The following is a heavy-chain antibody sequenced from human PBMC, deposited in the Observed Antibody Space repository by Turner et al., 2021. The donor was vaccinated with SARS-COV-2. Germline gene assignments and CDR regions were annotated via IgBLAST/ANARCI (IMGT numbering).Heavy chain of an antibody. V-gene: IGHV4-39*01. J-gene: IGHJ5*02. Sequence: QLLLQESGPGLVKPSETLSLTCTVSGGSISRSTNYWGWIRQPPGKGLEWIGSFYYSESTYYNPSLKSRVTISVDASKNQLSLRLSSVTAADTAVYYCATQVYYYGSGSHNWFDPWGQGTLVTVSS. CDR3: ATQVYYYGSGSHNWFDP. CDR2: FYYSEST. CDR1: GGSISRSTNY. D-gene: IGHD3-10*01.